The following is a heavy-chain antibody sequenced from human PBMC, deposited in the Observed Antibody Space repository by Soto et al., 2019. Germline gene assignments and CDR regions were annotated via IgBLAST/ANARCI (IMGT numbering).Heavy chain of an antibody. Sequence: ASVKVSCKASGYTFTSYAMYWVRQAPGQRLEWMGWINAGNGNTKYSQKFQGRVTITRDTSASTVYMELSSLRFEDTAVYYCARHVNLPLAGTGFDSWGRGTLVTVSS. CDR3: ARHVNLPLAGTGFDS. D-gene: IGHD6-19*01. CDR1: GYTFTSYA. V-gene: IGHV1-3*01. J-gene: IGHJ4*02. CDR2: INAGNGNT.